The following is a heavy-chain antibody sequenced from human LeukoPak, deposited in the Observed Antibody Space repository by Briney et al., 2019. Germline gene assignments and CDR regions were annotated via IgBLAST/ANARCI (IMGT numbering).Heavy chain of an antibody. CDR3: ARDGAYGMDV. Sequence: GGSLRLSCAASGFTFSSYSMNWVRQDPGKGLEWVSYISSSSSTIYYADSVKGRFTISRDNAKNSLYLQMNSLRAEDTAVYYCARDGAYGMDVWGQGTTVTVSS. V-gene: IGHV3-48*01. D-gene: IGHD4/OR15-4a*01. J-gene: IGHJ6*02. CDR2: ISSSSSTI. CDR1: GFTFSSYS.